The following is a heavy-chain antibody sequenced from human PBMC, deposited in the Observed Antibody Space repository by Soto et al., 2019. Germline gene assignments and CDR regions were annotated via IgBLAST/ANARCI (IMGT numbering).Heavy chain of an antibody. Sequence: QIQVVESGGGVVQPGRSLRLSCAMSGFTFRSCGMHWVRQAPGKGLEWVSVIWYDGNTKYYADSVRGRFTVSRDTFKNILYLQMDNLRAEDTAVYYCVRDFGRPKGSLKNDAFHLWGQGTMVAVSS. D-gene: IGHD2-15*01. V-gene: IGHV3-33*01. CDR2: IWYDGNTK. J-gene: IGHJ3*01. CDR1: GFTFRSCG. CDR3: VRDFGRPKGSLKNDAFHL.